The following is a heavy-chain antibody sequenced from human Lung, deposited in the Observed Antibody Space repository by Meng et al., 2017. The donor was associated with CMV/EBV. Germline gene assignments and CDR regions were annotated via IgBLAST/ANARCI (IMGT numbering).Heavy chain of an antibody. Sequence: ASXXVSXKTSGYTFTGYYMHWVRQAPGQGLEWMGWISNNSGGTRYAQKFQGRVTMTRDTSISTAYMELSSLRSEDTAVYYCARRTTWGKNWFDPWGQGTLVTVSS. D-gene: IGHD3-16*01. J-gene: IGHJ5*02. CDR1: GYTFTGYY. CDR2: ISNNSGGT. V-gene: IGHV1-2*02. CDR3: ARRTTWGKNWFDP.